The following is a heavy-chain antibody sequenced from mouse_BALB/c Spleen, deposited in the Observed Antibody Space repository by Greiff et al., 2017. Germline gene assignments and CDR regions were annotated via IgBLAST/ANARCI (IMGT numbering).Heavy chain of an antibody. CDR1: GDSITSGY. Sequence: EVMLVESGPSLVKPSQTLSLTCSVTGDSITSGYWNWIRKFPGNKLESMGYISYSGTTYYNPSLKSRISITRDTSKNQYYLQLISVTTEDTATYYCAGGGAYAMDYWGQGTSVTVSS. CDR3: AGGGAYAMDY. D-gene: IGHD3-1*01. CDR2: ISYSGTT. V-gene: IGHV3-8*02. J-gene: IGHJ4*01.